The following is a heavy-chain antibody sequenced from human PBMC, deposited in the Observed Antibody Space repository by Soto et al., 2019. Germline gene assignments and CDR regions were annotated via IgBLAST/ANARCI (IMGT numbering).Heavy chain of an antibody. CDR3: ARGSGIVALPGELEDVNYDY. CDR1: GQSFSGHS. D-gene: IGHD1-1*01. Sequence: QVQLQQWGAGLVKPSETLSLSCAVYGQSFSGHSWAWIRQPPGKGLEWIGEINKSGSTYYNPSLKSRVTIATDTSKNQFSLKLSSVSAAGTAAYFCARGSGIVALPGELEDVNYDYWGQGTLVNVSS. V-gene: IGHV4-34*01. CDR2: INKSGST. J-gene: IGHJ4*02.